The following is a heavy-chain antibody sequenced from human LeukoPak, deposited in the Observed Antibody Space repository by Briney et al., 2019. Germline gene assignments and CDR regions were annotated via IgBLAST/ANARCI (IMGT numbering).Heavy chain of an antibody. CDR3: AKNYASGRGVPYAMDV. V-gene: IGHV3-48*03. CDR1: GFTFSSYE. CDR2: ISSSGSTI. D-gene: IGHD3-10*01. J-gene: IGHJ6*02. Sequence: SGGSLRLSCAASGFTFSSYEMNWVRQAPGKGLEWVSYISSSGSTIYYADSVKGRFTISRDNAKNSLYLQMNSLRAEDTAVYYCAKNYASGRGVPYAMDVWGQGTTVTVAS.